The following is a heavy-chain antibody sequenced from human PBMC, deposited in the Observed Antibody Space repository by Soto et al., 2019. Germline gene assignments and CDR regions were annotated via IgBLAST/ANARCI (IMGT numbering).Heavy chain of an antibody. CDR1: GGSFSGYY. V-gene: IGHV4-34*01. Sequence: QVQLQQWGAGLLKPSETLSLTCAVYGGSFSGYYWSWIRQPPGKGLEWIGEINHSGSTNYNPSLKSRVTRSVDTSKNQLSLKLSSVTAADTAVYYCARGWGRIFDYWGQGTLVTFSS. D-gene: IGHD7-27*01. CDR3: ARGWGRIFDY. J-gene: IGHJ4*02. CDR2: INHSGST.